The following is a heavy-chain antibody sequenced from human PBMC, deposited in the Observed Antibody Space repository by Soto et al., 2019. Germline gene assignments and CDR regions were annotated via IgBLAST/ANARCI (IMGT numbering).Heavy chain of an antibody. V-gene: IGHV3-30-3*01. D-gene: IGHD3-10*01. CDR3: AREIGRAIYYYYGMDV. CDR2: ISYDGSYK. J-gene: IGHJ6*02. CDR1: GFTFSNYA. Sequence: PGGSLRLSCAASGFTFSNYAIHWVRQAPGKGLGWVAVISYDGSYKYYADSVKGRFTISRDNSKNTLYLQMNSLRAEDTAVYFCAREIGRAIYYYYGMDVWGQGTTVTVSS.